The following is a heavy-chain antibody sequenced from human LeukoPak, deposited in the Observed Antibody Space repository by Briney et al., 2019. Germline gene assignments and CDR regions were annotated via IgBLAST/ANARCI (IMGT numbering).Heavy chain of an antibody. D-gene: IGHD6-19*01. CDR1: GFTVSSNY. V-gene: IGHV3-53*01. J-gene: IGHJ6*03. CDR2: IYSGGST. CDR3: ARDANAVAGTVYYYMDV. Sequence: GGSLRLSCAASGFTVSSNYMSWVRQAPGKGLEWVSVIYSGGSTYYADSVKGRFTISRDNSKNTLYLQMNSLRAEETAVYYCARDANAVAGTVYYYMDVWGKGTTVTVSS.